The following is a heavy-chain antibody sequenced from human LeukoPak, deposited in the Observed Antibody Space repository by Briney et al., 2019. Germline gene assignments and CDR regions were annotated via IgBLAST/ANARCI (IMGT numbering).Heavy chain of an antibody. CDR2: ISSSSSYI. J-gene: IGHJ3*02. CDR1: GFTFSSYS. CDR3: ARGSYYDFWSGYSDAFDI. V-gene: IGHV3-21*01. D-gene: IGHD3-3*01. Sequence: GGSLRLSCAASGFTFSSYSMNWVRQAPGKGLEWVSSISSSSSYIYYADSVKGRFTISRDNAKNSLYLQVNSLRAEDTAVYYCARGSYYDFWSGYSDAFDIWGQGTMVTVSS.